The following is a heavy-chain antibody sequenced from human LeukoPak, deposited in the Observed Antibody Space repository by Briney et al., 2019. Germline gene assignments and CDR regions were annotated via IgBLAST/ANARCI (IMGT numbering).Heavy chain of an antibody. CDR3: ASSGSSIQFDP. J-gene: IGHJ5*02. D-gene: IGHD1-26*01. V-gene: IGHV1-2*02. Sequence: ASVKVSCKASGYTFTGYYMHWVRQAPGQGLEWMGWINPNSGDTNYAQKFQGRVTMTRDTSISIVYMELSSLRSDDTAVYYCASSGSSIQFDPWGQGTLVTVSS. CDR1: GYTFTGYY. CDR2: INPNSGDT.